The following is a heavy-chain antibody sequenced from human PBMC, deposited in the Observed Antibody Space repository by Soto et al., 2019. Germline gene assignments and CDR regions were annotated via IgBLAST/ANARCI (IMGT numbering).Heavy chain of an antibody. CDR2: ISYDGSNK. V-gene: IGHV3-30*18. CDR3: AKAQHGLYSGYDQEGRIDY. Sequence: PGGSLRLSCAASGFTFSSYGMHWVRQAPGKGLEWVAVISYDGSNKYYADSVKGRFTISRDNSKSTLYLQMNSLRAEDTAVYYCAKAQHGLYSGYDQEGRIDYWGQGTLVTVSS. D-gene: IGHD5-12*01. J-gene: IGHJ4*02. CDR1: GFTFSSYG.